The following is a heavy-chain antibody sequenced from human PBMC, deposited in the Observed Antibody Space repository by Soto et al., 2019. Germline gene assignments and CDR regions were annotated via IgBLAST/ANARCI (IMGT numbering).Heavy chain of an antibody. CDR1: GDSISTDY. V-gene: IGHV4-59*08. Sequence: SSETLSLTCTVSGDSISTDYWSWIRQSPGKGLEWIGFIYYGGSTNYNPSLKSRVTISVDTPKNQFSLKLSSLTAADTAVYYCAKNWNWGSLVHWGQGTLVTVS. J-gene: IGHJ4*02. CDR3: AKNWNWGSLVH. CDR2: IYYGGST. D-gene: IGHD7-27*01.